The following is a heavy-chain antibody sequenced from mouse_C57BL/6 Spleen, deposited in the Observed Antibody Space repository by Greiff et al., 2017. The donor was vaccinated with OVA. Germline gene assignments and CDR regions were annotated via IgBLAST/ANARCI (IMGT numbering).Heavy chain of an antibody. CDR2: INPSSGYT. D-gene: IGHD1-1*01. CDR1: GYTFTSYW. J-gene: IGHJ1*03. Sequence: QVQLQQSGAELAKPGASVKLSCKASGYTFTSYWMHWVKQRPGQGLEWIGYINPSSGYTKYNQKFKDKATVTADKSSSTAYMQLSSLTYADYAVYYCARWLTTVVATRYFDVWGTGTTVTVSS. CDR3: ARWLTTVVATRYFDV. V-gene: IGHV1-7*01.